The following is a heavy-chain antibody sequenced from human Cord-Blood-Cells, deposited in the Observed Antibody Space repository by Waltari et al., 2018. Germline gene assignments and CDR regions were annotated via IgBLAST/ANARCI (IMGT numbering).Heavy chain of an antibody. J-gene: IGHJ5*02. CDR1: GGSISSSSYY. CDR2: IYYSGST. V-gene: IGHV4-39*01. CDR3: ARRVRDGHYNWFDP. Sequence: QLQLQESGPGLVKPSETLSLTCTVSGGSISSSSYYWGWIRQPPGKGLEWFGSIYYSGSTYYNPSLKSRVTISVDTSKNQFSLKLSSVTAADTAVYYCARRVRDGHYNWFDPWGQGTLVTVSS.